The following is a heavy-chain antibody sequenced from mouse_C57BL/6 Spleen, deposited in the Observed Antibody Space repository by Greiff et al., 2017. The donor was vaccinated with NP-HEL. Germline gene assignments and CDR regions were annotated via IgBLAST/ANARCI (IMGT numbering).Heavy chain of an antibody. CDR3: ARSGYGGFAY. CDR1: GYAFSSSW. D-gene: IGHD3-1*01. J-gene: IGHJ3*01. CDR2: IYPGDGDT. V-gene: IGHV1-82*01. Sequence: VKLQQSGPELVKPGASVKISCKASGYAFSSSWMNWVKQRPGKGLEWIGRIYPGDGDTNYNGKFKGKATLTADKSSSTAYMQLSSLTSEDSAVYFCARSGYGGFAYWGQGTLVTVSA.